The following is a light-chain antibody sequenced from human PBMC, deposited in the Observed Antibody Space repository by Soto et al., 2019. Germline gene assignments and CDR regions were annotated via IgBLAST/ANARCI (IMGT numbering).Light chain of an antibody. V-gene: IGKV3-15*01. CDR1: QSLYSN. CDR2: DAS. J-gene: IGKJ1*01. Sequence: IVMTQSPGTLSVSPGERATLSCRASQSLYSNLAWYQQKPGQAPRLLIYDASTRATGIPVRFSGSGSGTEFTLTISSLQSEDSAVYYCQQYNNWPRTFGQGTKVEIK. CDR3: QQYNNWPRT.